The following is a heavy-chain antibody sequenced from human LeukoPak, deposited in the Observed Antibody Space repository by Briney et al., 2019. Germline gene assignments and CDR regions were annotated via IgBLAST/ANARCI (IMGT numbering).Heavy chain of an antibody. CDR2: ISGYNDHP. Sequence: GASVKVSCKASGYTFTNYGFSWVRQAPGQGLEWVRWISGYNDHPKYAQKLQGRVTMTTDASTSTAYMELRSLRSDDTAMYYCARDHVGGYTYGHTPANKWGQGTLVTVSS. V-gene: IGHV1-18*01. J-gene: IGHJ4*02. D-gene: IGHD2-2*02. CDR3: ARDHVGGYTYGHTPANK. CDR1: GYTFTNYG.